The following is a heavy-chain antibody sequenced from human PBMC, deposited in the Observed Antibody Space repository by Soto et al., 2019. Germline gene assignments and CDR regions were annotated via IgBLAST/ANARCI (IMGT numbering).Heavy chain of an antibody. CDR1: GYIFTTYG. J-gene: IGHJ3*02. D-gene: IGHD1-26*01. CDR3: ARGGSYSEDVIHGALDI. Sequence: QVQLVQSGAEVKKPGASVKVSCKASGYIFTTYGISWVRQAPGQGLEWMGWISAYNGNTNYAQKLQGRVTMTTDTSTSTAYMELRSLRSDDTAVYYCARGGSYSEDVIHGALDIWGQGTMVTGSS. V-gene: IGHV1-18*01. CDR2: ISAYNGNT.